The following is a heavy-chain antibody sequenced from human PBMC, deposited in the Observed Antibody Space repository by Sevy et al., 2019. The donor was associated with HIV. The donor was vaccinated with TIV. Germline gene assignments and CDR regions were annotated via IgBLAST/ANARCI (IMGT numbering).Heavy chain of an antibody. Sequence: ASVKVSCKTSGYSFKNYGISWVRQAPGQGLEWMGWVFSYNGETKYAQKFQGRVTMTTDTSTDTAYMELRSLRSDDTAIYYCARGQTAPGTPDYWGQGTLVTVSS. CDR1: GYSFKNYG. CDR3: ARGQTAPGTPDY. CDR2: VFSYNGET. V-gene: IGHV1-18*01. D-gene: IGHD1-7*01. J-gene: IGHJ4*02.